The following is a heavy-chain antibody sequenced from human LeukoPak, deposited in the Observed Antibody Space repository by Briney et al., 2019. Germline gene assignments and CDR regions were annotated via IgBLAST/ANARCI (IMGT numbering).Heavy chain of an antibody. CDR2: IYYTGST. J-gene: IGHJ5*02. Sequence: SETLSLTCTVSNGSISTYYWGWIRQSPGKGLEWIGYIYYTGSTNYNPSLKSRVTISVDTSKNQFSLKLSSVTAADTAVYYCARVFSTNYYDDRGWFDPWGQGTLVTVSS. CDR1: NGSISTYY. V-gene: IGHV4-59*01. CDR3: ARVFSTNYYDDRGWFDP. D-gene: IGHD3-22*01.